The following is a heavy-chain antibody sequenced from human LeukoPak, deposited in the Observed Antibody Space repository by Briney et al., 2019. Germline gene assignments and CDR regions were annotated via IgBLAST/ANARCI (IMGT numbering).Heavy chain of an antibody. Sequence: SVKASCKASGYTFSGYYIHWVGQAAGQRLEWRGWINPNSGGTNSANKLQLRVTMTRDTSLSPAYMGLCRLTYDDTAVYYCARDITWGGEADMVFWGQGTLVTVSS. D-gene: IGHD5-18*01. V-gene: IGHV1-2*07. CDR1: GYTFSGYY. CDR3: ARDITWGGEADMVF. CDR2: INPNSGGT. J-gene: IGHJ4*02.